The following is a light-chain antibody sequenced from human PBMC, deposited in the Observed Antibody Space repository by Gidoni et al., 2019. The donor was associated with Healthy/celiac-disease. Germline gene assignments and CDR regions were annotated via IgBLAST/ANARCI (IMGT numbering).Light chain of an antibody. J-gene: IGKJ2*01. Sequence: ALRITQSPSSFSASTGDSVTITCRASQGISSYLAGYQQKPGKAPKLLIYAASTLQSGVPSRFSGSGSGTDFTLTISCLQSEDFATYYCLQYYSYPYTFGQGTKLEIK. CDR3: LQYYSYPYT. CDR2: AAS. V-gene: IGKV1-8*01. CDR1: QGISSY.